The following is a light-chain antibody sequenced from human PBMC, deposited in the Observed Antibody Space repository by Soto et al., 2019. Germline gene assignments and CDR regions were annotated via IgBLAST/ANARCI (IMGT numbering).Light chain of an antibody. Sequence: DIQMTQSPSTLSASVGDRVTITCRASQSISSWLAWYQQKPGKAPKLLIYKASSLESGVPSRFSGSGSGTESTLTISSLQPDDFATYYCQQYNSYPYTFGQGTKVDIK. CDR2: KAS. CDR1: QSISSW. V-gene: IGKV1-5*03. J-gene: IGKJ2*01. CDR3: QQYNSYPYT.